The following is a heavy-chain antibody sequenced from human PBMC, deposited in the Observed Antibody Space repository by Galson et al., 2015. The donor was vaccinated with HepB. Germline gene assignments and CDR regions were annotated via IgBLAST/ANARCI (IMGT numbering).Heavy chain of an antibody. J-gene: IGHJ3*02. CDR2: ISSSSSYT. CDR1: GFTFSDYY. V-gene: IGHV3-11*05. CDR3: ARGRIVVVPAASYAFDI. D-gene: IGHD2-2*01. Sequence: SLRLSCAASGFTFSDYYMSWIRQAPGKGLEWVSYISSSSSYTNYADSVKGRFTISRDNAKNSLYLQMNSLRAEDTAVYYCARGRIVVVPAASYAFDIWGQGTMVTVSS.